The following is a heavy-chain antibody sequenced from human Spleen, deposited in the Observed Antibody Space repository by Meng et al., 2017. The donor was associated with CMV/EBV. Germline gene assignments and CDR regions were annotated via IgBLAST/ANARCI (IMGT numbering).Heavy chain of an antibody. CDR2: IHPNTGGT. D-gene: IGHD7-27*01. CDR1: GYTFTGHF. CDR3: ARDDNWGPGY. J-gene: IGHJ4*02. Sequence: ASVKVSCKASGYTFTGHFMHWVRQAPGQGLEWMGWIHPNTGGTNYAQNFQGRVTMTRDTSIRTVYMELSSLRSDDTAMYYCARDDNWGPGYWGQGTLVTVSS. V-gene: IGHV1-2*02.